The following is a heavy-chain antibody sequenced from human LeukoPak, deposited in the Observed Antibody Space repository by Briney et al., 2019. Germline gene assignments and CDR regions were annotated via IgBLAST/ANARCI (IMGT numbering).Heavy chain of an antibody. Sequence: SETLSLTCTVSGGSISSYYWSWIRQPPGKGLEWIGYIYYSGSTNYNPSLKSRVTISVDTSKNQFSLKLSSVTAADTAVYYCAREETRVGATRNWYFDLWGRGTLVTVSS. V-gene: IGHV4-59*01. CDR1: GGSISSYY. CDR3: AREETRVGATRNWYFDL. CDR2: IYYSGST. D-gene: IGHD1-26*01. J-gene: IGHJ2*01.